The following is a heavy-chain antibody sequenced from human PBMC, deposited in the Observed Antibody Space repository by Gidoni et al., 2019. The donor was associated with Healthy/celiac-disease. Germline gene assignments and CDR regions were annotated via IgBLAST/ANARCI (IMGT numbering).Heavy chain of an antibody. D-gene: IGHD6-13*01. CDR3: ARATKGSIAAAGHLDY. Sequence: QVQLVESGGGVVQPGRSRRLSCAACGFTFSICAMHWVRQAPGRGLEWVAVISYDGSHKYYADSVKGRFTISRDNSKNTLYLQMNSLRAEDTAVYYCARATKGSIAAAGHLDYWGQGTLVTVSS. CDR1: GFTFSICA. J-gene: IGHJ4*02. CDR2: ISYDGSHK. V-gene: IGHV3-30*01.